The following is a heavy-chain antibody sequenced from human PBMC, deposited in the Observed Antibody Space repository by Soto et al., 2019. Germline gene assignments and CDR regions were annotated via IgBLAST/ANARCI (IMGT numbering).Heavy chain of an antibody. D-gene: IGHD1-1*01. J-gene: IGHJ4*02. CDR2: IYYSGSS. CDR3: ASTRDYFDY. CDR1: GGSISTGGYY. Sequence: SETLSLTCTVSGGSISTGGYYWSWIRQHPGKGLEWIGYIYYSGSSSYNLSLKGRLTISVDTSKNQFSLKLGSVTAADTAVYYCASTRDYFDYWGQGILVTVSS. V-gene: IGHV4-31*03.